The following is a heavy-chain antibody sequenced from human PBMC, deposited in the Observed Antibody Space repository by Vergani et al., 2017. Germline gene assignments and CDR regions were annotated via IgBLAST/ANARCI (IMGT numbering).Heavy chain of an antibody. CDR2: IYPGNSET. D-gene: IGHD3/OR15-3a*01. J-gene: IGHJ6*03. Sequence: EAPLEQSGAAVKKPGESLEISCKGSGYSFSRNWIAWVRERPGQGLEWMGMIYPGNSETRNNPSFRGQVTMSVDKSISTAYLQWSSLKASDSAMYYCARVYCRGMSCAGTDYFYHIDVWGKGTTVTVS. CDR3: ARVYCRGMSCAGTDYFYHIDV. CDR1: GYSFSRNW. V-gene: IGHV5-51*03.